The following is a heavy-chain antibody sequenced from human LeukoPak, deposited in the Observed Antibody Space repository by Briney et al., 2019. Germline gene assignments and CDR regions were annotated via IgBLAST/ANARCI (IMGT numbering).Heavy chain of an antibody. J-gene: IGHJ4*02. V-gene: IGHV3-21*04. CDR3: AKDGVSGYHLERGVWFFDY. CDR2: ISSSSSYI. D-gene: IGHD3-22*01. Sequence: GGSLRLSCAASGFTFSSYSMNWVRQAPGKGLEWVSSISSSSSYIYYADSVKGRFTISRDNAKNSLYLQMNSLRAEDMAVYYCAKDGVSGYHLERGVWFFDYWGQGTLVTVSS. CDR1: GFTFSSYS.